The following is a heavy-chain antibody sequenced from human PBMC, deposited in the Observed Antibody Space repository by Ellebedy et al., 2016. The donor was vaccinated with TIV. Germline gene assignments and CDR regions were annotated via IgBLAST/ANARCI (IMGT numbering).Heavy chain of an antibody. Sequence: GESLKISCAASGFTFSSYSMNWVRQAPGKGLEWVSYIGSTITTIYYAESVKGRFTISRDNAQNSLYLQMKSLRAEDTAVYYCARGGGSRLSHSFDIWGQGTMVTVSS. CDR3: ARGGGSRLSHSFDI. CDR1: GFTFSSYS. V-gene: IGHV3-48*04. J-gene: IGHJ3*02. CDR2: IGSTITTI. D-gene: IGHD3-10*01.